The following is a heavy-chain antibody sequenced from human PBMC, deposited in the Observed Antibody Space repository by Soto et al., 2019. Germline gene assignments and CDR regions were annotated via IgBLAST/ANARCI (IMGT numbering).Heavy chain of an antibody. CDR1: GYAFTGYY. J-gene: IGHJ3*02. V-gene: IGHV1-46*01. CDR2: INPSGGST. CDR3: AKAGAPLGGAETGPQISASDAFDI. D-gene: IGHD3-16*01. Sequence: LLKVSCKASGYAFTGYYRHWVRQATGQGLEWMGIINPSGGSTSYAQKFQGRVTMTRDTSTSTVYMELSSLRSEDTAVYYCAKAGAPLGGAETGPQISASDAFDIWGQGTMVTGSS.